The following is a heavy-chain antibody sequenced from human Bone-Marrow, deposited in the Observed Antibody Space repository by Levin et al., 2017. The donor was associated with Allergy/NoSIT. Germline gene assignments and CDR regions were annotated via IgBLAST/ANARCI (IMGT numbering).Heavy chain of an antibody. J-gene: IGHJ4*02. Sequence: GGALRLSCAASGFTFSRHWMSWVRQAPGKGLEWVASLNQDGSVKYHVDSVKGRFTISRDNAENSLYLQMSSLTLEDTAVYYCARLMGTSTIYDYWGQGTLVTVSS. CDR2: LNQDGSVK. CDR3: ARLMGTSTIYDY. V-gene: IGHV3-7*01. D-gene: IGHD7-27*01. CDR1: GFTFSRHW.